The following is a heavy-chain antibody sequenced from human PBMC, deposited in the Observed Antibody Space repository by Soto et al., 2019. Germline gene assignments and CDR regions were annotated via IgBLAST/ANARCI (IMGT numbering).Heavy chain of an antibody. J-gene: IGHJ5*01. D-gene: IGHD1-26*01. V-gene: IGHV1-18*01. CDR2: ISAYNGNT. Sequence: ASVKVSCKASGYTFTSYVISWVRQAPGQGLEWMGWISAYNGNTNYAQKLQGRVTMTTDTSTSTAYMELRSLRSDDTAVYYCARDLRNSGSYYDRYNWFDSWGQGTLVTVSS. CDR1: GYTFTSYV. CDR3: ARDLRNSGSYYDRYNWFDS.